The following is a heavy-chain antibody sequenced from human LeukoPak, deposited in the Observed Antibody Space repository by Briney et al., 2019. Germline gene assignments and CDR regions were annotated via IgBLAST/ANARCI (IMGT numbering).Heavy chain of an antibody. CDR3: ARGIKYGDYVLDY. Sequence: GGSLRLSCAASGFTFSSHSMNWVRQAPGKGLEWVSYISSSSSTIYYADSVKGRFTISRDNSKNTLYLQMNSLRAEDTAVYYCARGIKYGDYVLDYWGQGTLVTVSS. J-gene: IGHJ4*02. D-gene: IGHD4-17*01. CDR2: ISSSSSTI. CDR1: GFTFSSHS. V-gene: IGHV3-48*01.